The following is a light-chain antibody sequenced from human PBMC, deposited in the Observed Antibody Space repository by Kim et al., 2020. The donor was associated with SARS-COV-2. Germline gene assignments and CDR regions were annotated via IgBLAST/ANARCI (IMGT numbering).Light chain of an antibody. V-gene: IGKV3-11*01. Sequence: ASLSLSLGESATPTRGASQSVSSYLDWYQQKPAQTPRLLIYDASNRATGIPARFSGSGSVTDFTLTISSLEPEDFAVYYCHHRGSFGGGTKVEIK. CDR2: DAS. J-gene: IGKJ4*01. CDR3: HHRGS. CDR1: QSVSSY.